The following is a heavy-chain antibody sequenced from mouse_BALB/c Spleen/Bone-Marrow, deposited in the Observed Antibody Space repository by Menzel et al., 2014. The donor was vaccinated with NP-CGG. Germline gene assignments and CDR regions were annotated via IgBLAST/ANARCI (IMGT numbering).Heavy chain of an antibody. CDR2: IDPETGGT. V-gene: IGHV1-15*01. Sequence: QVQLQQSGAELVRPGASVTLSCKASGYTFTDYEMHWVKQTPVHGLEWIGAIDPETGGTAYNQKFKGKATLTADKSSSTAYMELRSLTSEDSDVYYCTREGYGNSYYFDYWGQGTTLTVSS. CDR3: TREGYGNSYYFDY. CDR1: GYTFTDYE. D-gene: IGHD2-1*01. J-gene: IGHJ2*01.